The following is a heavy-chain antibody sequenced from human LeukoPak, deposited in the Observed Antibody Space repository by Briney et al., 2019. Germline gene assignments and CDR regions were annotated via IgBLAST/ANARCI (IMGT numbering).Heavy chain of an antibody. Sequence: PGGSLRLSCAASGFTFSSYGMSWVRQAPGKGLEWVATIKQDGSEKYYVDSVKGRFTISRDNAKNSLYLQMNSLRAEDTAVYYCARDRNTDFWSGYYTNYCDYWGQGTLVTVSS. D-gene: IGHD3-3*01. CDR3: ARDRNTDFWSGYYTNYCDY. V-gene: IGHV3-7*01. CDR2: IKQDGSEK. CDR1: GFTFSSYG. J-gene: IGHJ4*02.